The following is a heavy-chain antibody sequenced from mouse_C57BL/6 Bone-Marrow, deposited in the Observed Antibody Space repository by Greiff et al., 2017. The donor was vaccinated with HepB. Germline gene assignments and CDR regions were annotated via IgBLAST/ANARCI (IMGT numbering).Heavy chain of an antibody. V-gene: IGHV1-52*01. Sequence: QVQLQQPGAELVRPWSSVKLSCKASGYTFTSYWMHWVKLRPIQGLEWIGNIDPSDSETHYNQKFKDKATLTLDKSSSTDYMQLSSLTSEDSAVYDCARNSNYDFFYAMEYGGQGTSVTVSS. J-gene: IGHJ4*01. CDR2: IDPSDSET. CDR1: GYTFTSYW. CDR3: ARNSNYDFFYAMEY. D-gene: IGHD2-5*01.